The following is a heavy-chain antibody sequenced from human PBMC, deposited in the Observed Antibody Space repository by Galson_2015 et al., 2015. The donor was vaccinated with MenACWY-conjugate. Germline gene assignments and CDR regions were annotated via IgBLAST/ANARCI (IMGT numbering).Heavy chain of an antibody. V-gene: IGHV5-51*03. CDR1: GYSFTSYW. J-gene: IGHJ3*01. D-gene: IGHD5-18*01. CDR3: AKGRFTYGDSFDF. CDR2: VYPGDSET. Sequence: QSGAEVKKPGESLKISCKGSGYSFTSYWIGWVRQMPGKGLEWMGIVYPGDSETRYSPSFQGQVTISADKSISTAYLQWSSLKALDTGMYFWAKGRFTYGDSFDFRGPGTMGTVSS.